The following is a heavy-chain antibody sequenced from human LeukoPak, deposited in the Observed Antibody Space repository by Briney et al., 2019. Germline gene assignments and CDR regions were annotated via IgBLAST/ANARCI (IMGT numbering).Heavy chain of an antibody. CDR1: GFTFSSYA. D-gene: IGHD2-2*03. CDR3: AKGMDMRTLYPGY. CDR2: ISGSGGST. Sequence: PGGSLRLSCAASGFTFSSYAMSWVRQAPGKGLEWVSAISGSGGSTYYADSVKGRFTISRDNSKNTLYLQMNSLRAQDTAVYYCAKGMDMRTLYPGYWGQGTPVTVSS. V-gene: IGHV3-23*01. J-gene: IGHJ4*02.